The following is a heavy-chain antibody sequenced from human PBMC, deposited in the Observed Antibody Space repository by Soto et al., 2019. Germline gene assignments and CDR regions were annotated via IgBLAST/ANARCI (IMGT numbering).Heavy chain of an antibody. CDR2: ISGSGGST. D-gene: IGHD2-8*01. J-gene: IGHJ5*02. Sequence: GGSLRLSCAASGFTFSSYAMSWVRQAPGKGLEWVSAISGSGGSTYYADSVKGRFTISRDNSKNTLYLQMNSLRAEDTAVYYCAKAFAQGGSPMGNWFDPWGQGTLVTVSS. V-gene: IGHV3-23*01. CDR1: GFTFSSYA. CDR3: AKAFAQGGSPMGNWFDP.